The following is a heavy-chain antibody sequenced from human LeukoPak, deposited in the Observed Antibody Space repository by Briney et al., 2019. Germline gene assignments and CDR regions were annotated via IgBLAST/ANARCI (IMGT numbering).Heavy chain of an antibody. CDR3: ARGRLNQGSEVFDA. D-gene: IGHD3-10*01. V-gene: IGHV3-48*04. CDR2: ISHDSRTI. Sequence: GGSLRLSCGASGFRFSSYSMNWVRQAPGRGLEWVSYISHDSRTIYYANSLAGRLTTSRDNAKNSLYLQVDRLEVEDTAVYYCARGRLNQGSEVFDAWGQGTMVTVSS. J-gene: IGHJ3*01. CDR1: GFRFSSYS.